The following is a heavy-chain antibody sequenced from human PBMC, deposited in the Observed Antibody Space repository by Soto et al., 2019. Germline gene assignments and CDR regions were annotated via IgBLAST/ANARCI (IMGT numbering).Heavy chain of an antibody. CDR1: GFTFRSYD. CDR2: ISYDGSNK. CDR3: ATQRRRITLDY. Sequence: GGSLRLSCAASGFTFRSYDMHWVRQAPGKGLEWVAVISYDGSNKYYADSVKGRFTISRDNSKNTLYVQMNSLRVEDTAVYYCATQRRRITLDYWGQGTLVTVSS. J-gene: IGHJ4*02. D-gene: IGHD3-10*01. V-gene: IGHV3-30*03.